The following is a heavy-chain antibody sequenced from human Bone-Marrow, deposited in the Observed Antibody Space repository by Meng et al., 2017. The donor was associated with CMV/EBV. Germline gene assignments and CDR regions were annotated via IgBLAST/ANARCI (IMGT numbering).Heavy chain of an antibody. J-gene: IGHJ4*02. CDR1: GFTFSSYG. CDR2: ISASGGST. Sequence: GESLKISCAASGFTFSSYGMSWVRQAPGKGLEWVSTISASGGSTYYADSVKGRFTISRDNSKNTLYLQMNSLRAEDTAVYYCARGYYYDRSGYYYPVDYWGQGTLVTVSS. CDR3: ARGYYYDRSGYYYPVDY. D-gene: IGHD3-22*01. V-gene: IGHV3-23*01.